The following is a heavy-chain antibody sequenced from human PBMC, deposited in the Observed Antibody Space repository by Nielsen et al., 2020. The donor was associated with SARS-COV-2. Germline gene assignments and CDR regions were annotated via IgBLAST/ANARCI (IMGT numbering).Heavy chain of an antibody. Sequence: ASVKVSCKASGYTFTSYGISWVRQAPGQGLEWMGWISAYNGNTNYAQKLQGRVTMTTDTSTSTAYMELRSLRSDDTAVYYCARVRYCSSTSCYSVYYYYGMDVWGQGTTVTVSS. CDR3: ARVRYCSSTSCYSVYYYYGMDV. J-gene: IGHJ6*02. D-gene: IGHD2-2*01. V-gene: IGHV1-18*01. CDR1: GYTFTSYG. CDR2: ISAYNGNT.